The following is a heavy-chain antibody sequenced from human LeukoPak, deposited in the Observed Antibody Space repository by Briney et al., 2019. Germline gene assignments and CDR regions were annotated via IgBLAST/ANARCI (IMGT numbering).Heavy chain of an antibody. CDR3: ARGNIVVVVAATAYNWFDP. J-gene: IGHJ5*02. Sequence: ASVKVSCKASGYTFTGYYMHWVRQAPGQGLEWMGWINPNSGGTNYAQKFQGRVTMTRDTSISTAYMELSRLRSDDTAVYYCARGNIVVVVAATAYNWFDPWGQGTLVTVSS. V-gene: IGHV1-2*02. D-gene: IGHD2-15*01. CDR1: GYTFTGYY. CDR2: INPNSGGT.